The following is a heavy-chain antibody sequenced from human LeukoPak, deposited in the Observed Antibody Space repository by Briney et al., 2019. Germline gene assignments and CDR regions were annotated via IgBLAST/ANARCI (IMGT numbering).Heavy chain of an antibody. D-gene: IGHD1-26*01. CDR2: IIPIFGTA. V-gene: IGHV1-69*06. CDR3: ARVSGSYYDRHFDY. J-gene: IGHJ4*02. CDR1: GGTFSSYA. Sequence: ASVKVSCKASGGTFSSYAISWVRQAPGQGLEWMGGIIPIFGTANYAQKFQGRVTITADKSTSTAYMDLSSLRSEDTAVYYCARVSGSYYDRHFDYWGQGTLVTVSS.